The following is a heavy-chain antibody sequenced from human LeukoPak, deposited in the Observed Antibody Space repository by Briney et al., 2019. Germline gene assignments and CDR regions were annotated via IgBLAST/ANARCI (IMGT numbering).Heavy chain of an antibody. CDR2: IHPGDSGT. J-gene: IGHJ4*02. Sequence: GESLKISCKGSGYSFTNYWIGWARQMPGKGLEWMGIIHPGDSGTRYSPSFQGQVTMSVDESITTAYLQWSSLRASGSAIYYCARGGTYRYGSSDYWGQGTLVTVSS. CDR1: GYSFTNYW. D-gene: IGHD5-18*01. V-gene: IGHV5-51*01. CDR3: ARGGTYRYGSSDY.